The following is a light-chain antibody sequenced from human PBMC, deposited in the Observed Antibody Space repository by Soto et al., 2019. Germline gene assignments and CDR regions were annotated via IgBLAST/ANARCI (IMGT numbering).Light chain of an antibody. V-gene: IGKV3-20*01. CDR1: QSVSSSY. CDR3: QQYGSSLPWT. J-gene: IGKJ1*01. CDR2: GAS. Sequence: DILLTQSPGTLALSPGDRSTLSCRASQSVSSSYLAWYQQKPGQAPRLLIYGASSRATGIPDRFSGSGSGTDFTLTIRRLEPEDFAVYYCQQYGSSLPWTFGQGTKVDI.